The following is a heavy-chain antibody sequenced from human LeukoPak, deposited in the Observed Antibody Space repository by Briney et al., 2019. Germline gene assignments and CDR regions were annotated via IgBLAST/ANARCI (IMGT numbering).Heavy chain of an antibody. CDR3: ARTLHSGSYFRGGHIDS. CDR1: GVSISSGGYF. J-gene: IGHJ4*02. V-gene: IGHV4-31*03. CDR2: TYYSGRP. Sequence: SQTLSLTCTVSGVSISSGGYFCGWVRQHRGKGLEWVAYTYYSGRPCNNPSLKSRLTQSLNTTKNLFSLKLSSVTAADTAVYYCARTLHSGSYFRGGHIDSWGQGTLVTVSS. D-gene: IGHD1-26*01.